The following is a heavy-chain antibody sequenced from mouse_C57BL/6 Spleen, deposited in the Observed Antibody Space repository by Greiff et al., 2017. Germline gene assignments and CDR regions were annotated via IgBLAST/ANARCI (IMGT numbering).Heavy chain of an antibody. Sequence: QVQLQQSGPELVKPGASVKISCKASGYAFSSSWMNWVKQRPGKGLEWIGRIYPGDGDTNYNGKFKGKATLTADKSSSTAYMQLSSLTSEDSAVYFCARWGGERDYFDYWGQGTTLTVSS. J-gene: IGHJ2*01. CDR3: ARWGGERDYFDY. D-gene: IGHD2-13*01. CDR2: IYPGDGDT. CDR1: GYAFSSSW. V-gene: IGHV1-82*01.